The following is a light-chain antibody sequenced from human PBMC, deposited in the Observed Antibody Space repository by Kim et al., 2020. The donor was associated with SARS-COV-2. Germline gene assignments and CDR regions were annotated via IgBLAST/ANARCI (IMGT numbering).Light chain of an antibody. J-gene: IGKJ4*01. CDR1: QSVSSN. CDR2: GAS. CDR3: QQYNNWRLT. Sequence: VSPERRATLSCRASQSVSSNLAWYQQKPGQAPRLLIYGASTRATGIPARFSGSGSGTEFTLTISSLQSEDFAVYYCQQYNNWRLTFGGGTKVDIK. V-gene: IGKV3-15*01.